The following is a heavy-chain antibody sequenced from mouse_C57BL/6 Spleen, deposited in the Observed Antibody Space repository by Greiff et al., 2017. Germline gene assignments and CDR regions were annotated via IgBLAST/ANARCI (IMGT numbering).Heavy chain of an antibody. D-gene: IGHD1-1*01. J-gene: IGHJ1*03. CDR3: ATFTTVVGGGYFDV. CDR2: IYPGDGDT. Sequence: VQLQQSGPELVKPGASVKISCKASGYAFSSSWMNWVKQRPGKGLEWIGRIYPGDGDTNYNGKFKGKATLTADKSSSTAYMQISSLTSEDSAVYVCATFTTVVGGGYFDVWGTGTTVTVSS. V-gene: IGHV1-82*01. CDR1: GYAFSSSW.